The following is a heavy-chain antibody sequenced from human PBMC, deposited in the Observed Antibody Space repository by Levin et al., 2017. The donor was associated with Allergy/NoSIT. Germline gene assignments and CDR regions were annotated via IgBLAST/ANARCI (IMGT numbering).Heavy chain of an antibody. D-gene: IGHD6-19*01. J-gene: IGHJ4*02. V-gene: IGHV3-23*01. CDR1: GFTFSSYA. CDR3: AKPLFGYSRGWYRWEA. Sequence: GGSLRLSCAASGFTFSSYAMSWVRQAPGKGLEWVSAISGSGGSTYYADSVKGRFTISRDNSKNTLYLQMNSLRAEDTAVYYCAKPLFGYSRGWYRWEAWGQGTLVTVSS. CDR2: ISGSGGST.